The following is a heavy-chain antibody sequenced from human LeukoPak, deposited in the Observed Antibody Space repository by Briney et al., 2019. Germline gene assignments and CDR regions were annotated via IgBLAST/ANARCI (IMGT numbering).Heavy chain of an antibody. Sequence: ASVKVSCKASGYTFTSYGINWVRQAPGQGLEWMGWISAYNGNTNYAQKLQGRVTMTTDTSTSTAYMELRSLRSDDTAVYYCARAPDTAMVPTGPYWGQGTLVTVSS. CDR2: ISAYNGNT. CDR3: ARAPDTAMVPTGPY. V-gene: IGHV1-18*01. J-gene: IGHJ4*02. CDR1: GYTFTSYG. D-gene: IGHD5-18*01.